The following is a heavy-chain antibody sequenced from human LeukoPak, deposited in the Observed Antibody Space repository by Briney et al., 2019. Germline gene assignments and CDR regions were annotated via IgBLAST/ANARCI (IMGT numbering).Heavy chain of an antibody. V-gene: IGHV1-69*13. J-gene: IGHJ5*02. D-gene: IGHD1-26*01. Sequence: GASVKVSCKASGGTFSSYAISWVRQAPGQGLEWMGGIIPIFGTANYAQKFQGRVTITADESTSTAYMELSSLRSEDTAVYYCASTYSGSHEGFDPWGQGTLVTVSS. CDR2: IIPIFGTA. CDR1: GGTFSSYA. CDR3: ASTYSGSHEGFDP.